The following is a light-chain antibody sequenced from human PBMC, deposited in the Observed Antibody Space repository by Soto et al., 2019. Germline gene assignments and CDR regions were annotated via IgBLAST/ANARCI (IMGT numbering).Light chain of an antibody. CDR1: QSISSW. V-gene: IGKV1-5*03. J-gene: IGKJ1*01. CDR2: KAS. CDR3: QQYNSYPT. Sequence: DIQMTQSPSTLSASVGDRVTITCRASQSISSWLAWYQQKPGKAPKLLIYKASSLESGVPSRFSGSGSGTEFTLTIISLQPDDFATYYCQQYNSYPTLGQGTKVEIK.